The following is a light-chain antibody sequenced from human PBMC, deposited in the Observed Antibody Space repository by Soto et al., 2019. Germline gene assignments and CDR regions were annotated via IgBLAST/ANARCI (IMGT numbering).Light chain of an antibody. J-gene: IGLJ1*01. Sequence: QSALTQPPSASGSPGQSVTISCTGTSSDVGDNYVSWYQQHPGKAPKLIICEVSNRPSGVSNRFSGSKSGNTASLTISGLQAEDEADYYCSSYSGTSDYVFGTGTKLTVL. CDR1: SSDVGDNY. V-gene: IGLV2-8*01. CDR3: SSYSGTSDYV. CDR2: EVS.